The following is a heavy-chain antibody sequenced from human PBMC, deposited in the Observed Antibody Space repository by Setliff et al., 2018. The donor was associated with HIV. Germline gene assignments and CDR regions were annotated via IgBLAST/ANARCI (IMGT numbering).Heavy chain of an antibody. CDR2: IYSSGTT. Sequence: SETLSLTCAVSGDSIGTYSWHWIRQPPGKGLEWIGYIYSSGTTQYNPSVESRVTMSLDTSRDQFSLNLRSVTAADTAVYFCARLIHTGLLYFDFWGLGTLVT. D-gene: IGHD2-8*02. V-gene: IGHV4-4*09. J-gene: IGHJ4*02. CDR3: ARLIHTGLLYFDF. CDR1: GDSIGTYS.